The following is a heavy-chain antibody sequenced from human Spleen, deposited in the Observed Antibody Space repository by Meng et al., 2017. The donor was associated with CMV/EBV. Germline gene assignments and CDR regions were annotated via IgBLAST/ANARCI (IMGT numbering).Heavy chain of an antibody. CDR2: VYYTGST. CDR1: AGSISPYS. J-gene: IGHJ6*02. Sequence: GSLRLSCTVSAGSISPYSWSWVRQPPGKGLEWIGYVYYTGSTNYNPSLKSRVTISLDTSENQFSLRLTSVTAADTAVYYCARELGGGLTARRVIDFWGQGTTVTVSS. V-gene: IGHV4-59*01. D-gene: IGHD6-6*01. CDR3: ARELGGGLTARRVIDF.